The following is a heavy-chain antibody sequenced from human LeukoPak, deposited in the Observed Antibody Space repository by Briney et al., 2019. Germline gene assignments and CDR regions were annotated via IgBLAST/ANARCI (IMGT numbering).Heavy chain of an antibody. D-gene: IGHD4-17*01. CDR2: ISAYNGNT. V-gene: IGHV1-18*04. CDR1: GYTFTSYG. Sequence: ASVKVSCKASGYTFTSYGISWVRQAPGQGLEWMGWISAYNGNTNYAQKLQGRVTMTTDTPTSTAYMELRSLRSDDTAVYYCARVLSDYGDSDWFDPWGQGTLVTVSS. CDR3: ARVLSDYGDSDWFDP. J-gene: IGHJ5*02.